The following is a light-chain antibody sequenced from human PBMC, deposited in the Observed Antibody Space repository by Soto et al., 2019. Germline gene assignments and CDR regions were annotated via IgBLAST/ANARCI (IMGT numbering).Light chain of an antibody. Sequence: QSVLTQPPSVSGAPGQRVTLSCTESSSNIGAGYDVHWYQQLPGTAPKLLIYGNSNRPSGVPDRFSGSKSGTSASLAITGLQAEDDADYYCQSYDISLSVWVFGGGTKGTVL. J-gene: IGLJ3*02. CDR1: SSNIGAGYD. V-gene: IGLV1-40*01. CDR2: GNS. CDR3: QSYDISLSVWV.